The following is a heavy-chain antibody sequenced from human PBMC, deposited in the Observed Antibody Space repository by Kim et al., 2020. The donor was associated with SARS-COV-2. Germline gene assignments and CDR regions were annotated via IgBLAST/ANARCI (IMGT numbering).Heavy chain of an antibody. V-gene: IGHV3-21*01. D-gene: IGHD6-13*01. Sequence: GGSLRLSCAASGFTFSSYSMNWVRQAPGKGLEWVATISSSSSNIHYADSVKGRITISRDNAKKSLYLQMNSLRAEDTAVYYCATIAAAGTSTFKYYGMDVGGQGTTVTVSS. CDR3: ATIAAAGTSTFKYYGMDV. J-gene: IGHJ6*01. CDR1: GFTFSSYS. CDR2: ISSSSSNI.